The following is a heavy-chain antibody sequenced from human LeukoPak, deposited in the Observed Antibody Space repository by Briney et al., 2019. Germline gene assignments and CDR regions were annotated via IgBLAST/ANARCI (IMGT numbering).Heavy chain of an antibody. CDR1: GFSLSTSGMC. V-gene: IGHV2-70*11. CDR3: ARDVNYGGNSGLDY. D-gene: IGHD4-23*01. Sequence: SGPTLVNPTQTLTLTCTFSGFSLSTSGMCVSWIRQPPGKALEWLARIDWDDDKYYSTSLKTRLTISKDTSKNQVVLTMTNMDPVDTATYYCARDVNYGGNSGLDYWGQGTLVTVSS. CDR2: IDWDDDK. J-gene: IGHJ4*02.